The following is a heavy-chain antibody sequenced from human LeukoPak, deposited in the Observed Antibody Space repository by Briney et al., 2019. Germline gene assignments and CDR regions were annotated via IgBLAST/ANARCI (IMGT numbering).Heavy chain of an antibody. CDR3: ARVLSIVVVPGATFWFDP. D-gene: IGHD2-2*01. V-gene: IGHV4-39*07. CDR1: GGSIRSSSYY. J-gene: IGHJ5*02. Sequence: SETLSLTCTVSGGSIRSSSYYWGWIRQPPGKGLELNGSIDNSGSTCYNPSLKSRVTISVDTSKNQFSLKLSSVTAADTAVYHCARVLSIVVVPGATFWFDPWGQETLVTVSS. CDR2: IDNSGST.